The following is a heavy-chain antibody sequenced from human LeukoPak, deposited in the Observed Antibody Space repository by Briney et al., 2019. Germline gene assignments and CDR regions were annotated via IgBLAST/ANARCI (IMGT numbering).Heavy chain of an antibody. V-gene: IGHV3-23*01. CDR3: AKGVTAIQRFSRGFPYYFDY. CDR2: ISGSGGST. Sequence: GGSLRLSCAASGFTFSSYAMSWVRQAPGKGLEWVSAISGSGGSTYYADSVKGRFTISRDNSKNTLYLQMNSLRAEDTAVYYCAKGVTAIQRFSRGFPYYFDYWGQGTLVAVSS. CDR1: GFTFSSYA. D-gene: IGHD2-21*02. J-gene: IGHJ4*02.